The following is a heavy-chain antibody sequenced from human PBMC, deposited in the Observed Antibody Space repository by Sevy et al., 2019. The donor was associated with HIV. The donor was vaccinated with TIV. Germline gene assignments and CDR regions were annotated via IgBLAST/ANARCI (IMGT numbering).Heavy chain of an antibody. CDR2: IYSGGSI. J-gene: IGHJ4*02. V-gene: IGHV3-53*01. D-gene: IGHD5-12*01. CDR3: ESGNRDGYGTWAY. Sequence: GGSLRLSCAASGFTVSSSYMTWIRQAPGKGLEWVAVIYSGGSIYYEDSVKGRFTISRDNSKNTVSLQMNSLRAEDTAVYYCESGNRDGYGTWAYWGQGTLVTVSS. CDR1: GFTVSSSY.